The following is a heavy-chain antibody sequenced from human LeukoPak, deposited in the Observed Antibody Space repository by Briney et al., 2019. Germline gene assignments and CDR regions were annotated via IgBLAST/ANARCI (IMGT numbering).Heavy chain of an antibody. D-gene: IGHD6-19*01. CDR1: GFTFSSYA. CDR3: ATTPPIGAQWLVTENDY. CDR2: ISGSGGST. Sequence: SGGSLRLSCAASGFTFSSYAMSWVRQAPGKGLEWVSAISGSGGSTYYADSVKGRFTISRDNSKNTLYLQMNSLRAEDTAVYYCATTPPIGAQWLVTENDYWGQGTLVTVSS. J-gene: IGHJ4*02. V-gene: IGHV3-23*01.